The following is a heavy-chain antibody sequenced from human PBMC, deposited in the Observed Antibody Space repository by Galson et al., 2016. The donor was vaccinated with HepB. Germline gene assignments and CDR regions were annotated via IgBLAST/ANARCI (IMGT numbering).Heavy chain of an antibody. CDR1: GFSVYV. Sequence: SLRLSCAASGFSVYVMSWVRQAPGKGLEWVATFSGYDSSAFYADSVKGRFTIARGSSKKTLFLQMNSLRVDDTARYFCAKDLHYEIARSSSDFWRGLARRQSAGDSDMDVWGQGTTVIVSS. V-gene: IGHV3-23*01. J-gene: IGHJ6*02. D-gene: IGHD3-3*01. CDR3: AKDLHYEIARSSSDFWRGLARRQSAGDSDMDV. CDR2: FSGYDSSA.